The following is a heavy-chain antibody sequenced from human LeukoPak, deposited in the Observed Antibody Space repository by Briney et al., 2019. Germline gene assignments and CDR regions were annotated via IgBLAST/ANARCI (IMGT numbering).Heavy chain of an antibody. J-gene: IGHJ4*02. D-gene: IGHD5-12*01. Sequence: GGSLRLSCAASGFTFSSYSMNWVRQAPGKGLEWVSYISSSSSTIYYADSVKGRFTISRDNAKNSLYLQMNSLRAEDTAVYYCARDHGGYSGYDNSPLYYFDYWGQGTLVTVSS. V-gene: IGHV3-48*04. CDR2: ISSSSSTI. CDR1: GFTFSSYS. CDR3: ARDHGGYSGYDNSPLYYFDY.